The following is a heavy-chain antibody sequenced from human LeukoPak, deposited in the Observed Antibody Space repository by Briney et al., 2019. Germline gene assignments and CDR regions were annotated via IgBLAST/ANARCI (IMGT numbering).Heavy chain of an antibody. V-gene: IGHV4-31*02. CDR2: IFYSGSSGST. CDR1: GFTFSDYY. Sequence: LRLSCAASGFTFSDYYWSWIRQHPGQGLEWIGYIFYSGSSGSTYYNPSLKSRVIISVDTSKNQCSLKLSSVTAADTAVYYCARETGAIYFDSWGQGTLVTVSS. CDR3: ARETGAIYFDS. J-gene: IGHJ4*02. D-gene: IGHD2-2*01.